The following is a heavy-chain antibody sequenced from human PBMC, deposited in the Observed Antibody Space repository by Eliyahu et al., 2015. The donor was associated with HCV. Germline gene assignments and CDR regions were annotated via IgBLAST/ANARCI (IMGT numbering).Heavy chain of an antibody. Sequence: EVQLLESGGGLIQXGGSLRLSCAASGFTFNNXAXXWVRKAPGKGLEWVSTIDTGGETYYADSVKGRFTISRENSKTTLYLQMDSLRAEDTALYYCTKDPDSTGSRAFDFWGQGTMVTVSS. J-gene: IGHJ3*01. CDR1: GFTFNNXA. V-gene: IGHV3-23*01. D-gene: IGHD3-9*01. CDR2: IDTGGET. CDR3: TKDPDSTGSRAFDF.